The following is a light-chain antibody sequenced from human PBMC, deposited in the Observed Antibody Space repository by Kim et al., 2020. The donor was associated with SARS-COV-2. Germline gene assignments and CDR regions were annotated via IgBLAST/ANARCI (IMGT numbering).Light chain of an antibody. CDR3: AAWDDSLSAYV. CDR2: RNN. J-gene: IGLJ1*01. CDR1: RSNIGSDY. V-gene: IGLV1-47*01. Sequence: QTVTISCSGSRSNIGSDYVYWYQQVPGTAPKLLIYRNNQRPSEVPDRFSGSKSGTSASLAISGLRSEDEGHYYCAAWDDSLSAYVFGTGTKVTVL.